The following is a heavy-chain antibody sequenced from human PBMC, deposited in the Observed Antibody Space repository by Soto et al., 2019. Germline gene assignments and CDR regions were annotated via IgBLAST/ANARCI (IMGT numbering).Heavy chain of an antibody. V-gene: IGHV3-7*01. D-gene: IGHD4-17*01. Sequence: GGSLRLSCAASGFTFSSYWMSWVRQAPGKGLEWVANIKQDGSEKYYVDSVKGRVTISVDTSKNQFSLKLSSVTAADTAVYYCERGHYGDNQYYFDYWGQGTLVTVSS. CDR2: IKQDGSEK. CDR1: GFTFSSYW. CDR3: ERGHYGDNQYYFDY. J-gene: IGHJ4*02.